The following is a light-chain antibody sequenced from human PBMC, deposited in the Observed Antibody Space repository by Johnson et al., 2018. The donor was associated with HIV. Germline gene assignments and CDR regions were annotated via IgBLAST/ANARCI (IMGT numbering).Light chain of an antibody. CDR2: DNN. V-gene: IGLV1-51*01. CDR3: ASLDRSLTVGTV. CDR1: TSNIGNNF. J-gene: IGLJ1*01. Sequence: SVLTQPPSVSAAPGQKVTISCSGSTSNIGNNFVSWYQQLPGTAPKLLIYDNNKRPSGIPDRFSGSKSGTSATLDITGLQTGAEADYYCASLDRSLTVGTVFGPGTRVTVL.